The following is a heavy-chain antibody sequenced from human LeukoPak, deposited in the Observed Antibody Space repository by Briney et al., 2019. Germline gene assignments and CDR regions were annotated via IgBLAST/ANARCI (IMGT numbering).Heavy chain of an antibody. CDR2: ISGSGGST. CDR1: GFTFSTYA. J-gene: IGHJ4*02. CDR3: ARVRGYDY. V-gene: IGHV3-23*01. Sequence: GRSLGLSCTASGFTFSTYAMSWVRQAPGKGLEWVSGISGSGGSTYYADSVKGRFTIFRDNSKNTLYLQMNSLRAEDTAVYYCARVRGYDYWGQGTLVTVSS. D-gene: IGHD3-10*01.